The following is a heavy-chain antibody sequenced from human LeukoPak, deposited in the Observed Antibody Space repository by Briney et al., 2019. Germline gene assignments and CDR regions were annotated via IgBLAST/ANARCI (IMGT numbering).Heavy chain of an antibody. J-gene: IGHJ3*02. CDR3: ARRLGLRWDLQAFDI. CDR1: GYTFTSYG. CDR2: MNPNSGNT. D-gene: IGHD4-23*01. Sequence: ASVKVSCKASGYTFTSYGISWVRQAPGQGLEWMGWMNPNSGNTGYAQKFQGRVTITRNNSISTVYMELSSLRSEDTAVYYCARRLGLRWDLQAFDIWGQGTMVTVPS. V-gene: IGHV1-8*03.